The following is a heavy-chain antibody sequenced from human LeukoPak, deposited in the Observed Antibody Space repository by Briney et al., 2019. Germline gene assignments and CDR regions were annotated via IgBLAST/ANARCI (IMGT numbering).Heavy chain of an antibody. CDR3: AKEQGYCSSASCYNGLDY. CDR1: GFTFNTYV. J-gene: IGHJ4*02. CDR2: ISGSGGST. D-gene: IGHD2-2*02. V-gene: IGHV3-23*01. Sequence: GGSLRLSCAASGFTFNTYVMSWVRQAPGKGLEWVSAISGSGGSTYYAHSVKGRFTISRDNSKNTLYLQMNSLRAEDTAVYYCAKEQGYCSSASCYNGLDYWGQGTLVTVSS.